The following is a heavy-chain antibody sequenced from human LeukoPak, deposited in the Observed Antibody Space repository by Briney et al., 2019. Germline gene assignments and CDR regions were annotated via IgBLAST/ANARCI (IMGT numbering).Heavy chain of an antibody. D-gene: IGHD1-1*01. V-gene: IGHV2-5*01. Sequence: SGPTLVNPTQTLTLTCTFSGFSINTSGVGVGWIRQPPGKALEWLALIYWNDNKLYSPSLQSRLTITKDTSKNQLVLTMTNMDPVDTATYYCAHRRNWNDHHWGQGTLATVSS. J-gene: IGHJ5*02. CDR3: AHRRNWNDHH. CDR1: GFSINTSGVG. CDR2: IYWNDNK.